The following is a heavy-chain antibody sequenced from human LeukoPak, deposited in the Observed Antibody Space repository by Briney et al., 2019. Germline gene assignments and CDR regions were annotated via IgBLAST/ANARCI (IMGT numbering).Heavy chain of an antibody. CDR1: GYSISSGYY. V-gene: IGHV4-38-2*02. D-gene: IGHD5-24*01. CDR3: ARGNGRDGYNCDY. CDR2: IYYSGST. J-gene: IGHJ4*02. Sequence: PSETLSLTCTVSGYSISSGYYWGWIRQPPGKGLEWIGSIYYSGSTYYNPSLKSRVTISVDTSKNQFSLKLSSVTAADTAVYYCARGNGRDGYNCDYWGQGTLVTVSS.